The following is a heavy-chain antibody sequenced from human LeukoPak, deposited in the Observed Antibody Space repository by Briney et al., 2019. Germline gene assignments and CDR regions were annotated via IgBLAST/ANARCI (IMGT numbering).Heavy chain of an antibody. CDR1: GGSISSYY. D-gene: IGHD3-10*01. CDR3: ARDRVRGEDHYYYYYMDV. V-gene: IGHV4-4*07. CDR2: IYTSGST. J-gene: IGHJ6*03. Sequence: SETLSLTCTVSGGSISSYYWSWIRQPAGKGLEWIGRIYTSGSTNYNPSLKSRVTMSVDTSKNQFSLKLSSVTAADTAVYYCARDRVRGEDHYYYYYMDVWGKGTTVTVSS.